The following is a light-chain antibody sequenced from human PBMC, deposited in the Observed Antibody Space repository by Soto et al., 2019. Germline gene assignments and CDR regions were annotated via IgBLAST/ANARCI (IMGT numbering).Light chain of an antibody. CDR2: EAS. Sequence: QSALTQPASVSGSPGQSITISCTGTNSDVGSHNFVSWYQQYLGKAPKLLIYEASKRPSGLSNRFSGSKSGNTASLTISGLQAEDEADYYCCSLTNGATWVFGGGTKLTVL. V-gene: IGLV2-23*01. CDR1: NSDVGSHNF. J-gene: IGLJ3*02. CDR3: CSLTNGATWV.